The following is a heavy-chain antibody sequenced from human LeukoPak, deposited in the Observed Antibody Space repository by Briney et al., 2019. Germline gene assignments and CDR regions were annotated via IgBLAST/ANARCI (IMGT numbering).Heavy chain of an antibody. D-gene: IGHD6-19*01. V-gene: IGHV3-30*04. CDR1: RFSFSNFV. CDR2: VSSDGTNK. CDR3: ARDRPGISVAGAFDY. J-gene: IGHJ4*02. Sequence: GGSLRLSCAASRFSFSNFVMHWVRQAPGEGLEWLAVVSSDGTNKYYADSVRGRFTVSRDNSENTLYMEMNSLRPEDTAVYYCARDRPGISVAGAFDYWGQGTLVTVFS.